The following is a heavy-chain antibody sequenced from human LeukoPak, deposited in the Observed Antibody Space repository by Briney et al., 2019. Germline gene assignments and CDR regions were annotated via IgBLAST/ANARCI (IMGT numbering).Heavy chain of an antibody. D-gene: IGHD6-13*01. J-gene: IGHJ4*02. CDR2: IWYDGSNK. CDR3: ARGGLAAAGIDY. V-gene: IGHV3-33*01. CDR1: GFTFSNNV. Sequence: GGALRLSCAPSGFTFSNNVMHWVRQAPGKGLEWVAIIWYDGSNKYYADSLKGRFTISRDNSKNTLYLQMNSLRAEDTAVYYCARGGLAAAGIDYWGQGTLVTVSS.